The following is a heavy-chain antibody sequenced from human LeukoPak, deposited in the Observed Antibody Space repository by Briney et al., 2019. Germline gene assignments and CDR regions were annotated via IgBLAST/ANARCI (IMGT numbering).Heavy chain of an antibody. J-gene: IGHJ4*02. CDR3: ARVRYSGFYFDY. CDR1: GFTFSDYY. Sequence: GRSLRLSCAASGFTFSDYYMSWIRQAPGKGLEWISYISSSGSTIYYADSVKGRFTISRDNAKNSLYLQMNSLRAEDTAVYYCARVRYSGFYFDYWGQGTLVTVSS. D-gene: IGHD5-12*01. V-gene: IGHV3-11*01. CDR2: ISSSGSTI.